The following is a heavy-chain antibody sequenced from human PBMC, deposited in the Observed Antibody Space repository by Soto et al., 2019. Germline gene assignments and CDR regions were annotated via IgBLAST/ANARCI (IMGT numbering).Heavy chain of an antibody. CDR1: VGSVSSGGYY. CDR3: ARGIEGWYQGRYYYGMDV. D-gene: IGHD6-19*01. CDR2: IYYSGST. J-gene: IGHJ6*02. Sequence: PSETLSLTRTVSVGSVSSGGYYWSWIRQPPGKGLEWIGYIYYSGSTNYNPSLKSRVTISVDTSKNQFSLKLSSVTAADTAVYYCARGIEGWYQGRYYYGMDVWGQGTTVTVSS. V-gene: IGHV4-61*08.